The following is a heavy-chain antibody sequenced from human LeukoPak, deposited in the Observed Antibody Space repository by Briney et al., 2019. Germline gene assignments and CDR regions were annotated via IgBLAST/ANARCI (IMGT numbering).Heavy chain of an antibody. J-gene: IGHJ6*02. CDR1: GFSVSGGGYY. V-gene: IGHV4-61*08. Sequence: SETLSLTCSVSGFSVSGGGYYWTWIRQTPGKGLEWIGFVSYSGTSEHNPSLKSRVTISVDTSKDEFFLTFTSLTAADTAVYYCARDQSDRATNYGLDVWGQGTTVTVSS. CDR3: ARDQSDRATNYGLDV. D-gene: IGHD5-18*01. CDR2: VSYSGTS.